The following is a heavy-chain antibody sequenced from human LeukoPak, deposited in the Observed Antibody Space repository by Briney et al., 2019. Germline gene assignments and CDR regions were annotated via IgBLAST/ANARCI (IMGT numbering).Heavy chain of an antibody. CDR3: ARAQVGAPTDY. V-gene: IGHV3-74*01. CDR2: ISSDGSST. D-gene: IGHD1-26*01. CDR1: GFTFSSYA. J-gene: IGHJ4*02. Sequence: GGSLRLSCAASGFTFSSYAMYWVRQAPGKGLVWVSRISSDGSSTIYADSVKGRFTISRDIAKNTLYLQMNSLRAEDTAVYYCARAQVGAPTDYWGQGTLVTVSS.